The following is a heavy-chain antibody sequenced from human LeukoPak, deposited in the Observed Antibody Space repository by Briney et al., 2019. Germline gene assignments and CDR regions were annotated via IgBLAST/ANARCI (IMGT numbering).Heavy chain of an antibody. J-gene: IGHJ5*02. Sequence: SVKVSCKASGGTFSSYAISWVRQAPGQGLEWMGGIIPIFGTANYAQKFQGRVTITADESTSTAYMELSSLRSEDTAVYYCASRITMARGVSYNWFDPWGQGALVTVSS. D-gene: IGHD3-10*01. CDR3: ASRITMARGVSYNWFDP. V-gene: IGHV1-69*13. CDR2: IIPIFGTA. CDR1: GGTFSSYA.